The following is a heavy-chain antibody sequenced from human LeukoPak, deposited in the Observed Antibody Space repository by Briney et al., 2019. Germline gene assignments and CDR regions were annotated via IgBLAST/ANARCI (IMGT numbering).Heavy chain of an antibody. CDR2: IYYTGST. D-gene: IGHD4-23*01. CDR3: ARVGFGNTPHPIDY. CDR1: GGSISSCY. V-gene: IGHV4-59*01. Sequence: SETLSLTCTVSGGSISSCYWSWSRQPPGKGLEWIGYIYYTGSTSYNPSLKSRVTISVDTSKNQFSLKLRSVAAADTAVYYCARVGFGNTPHPIDYWGQGTLVTVSS. J-gene: IGHJ4*02.